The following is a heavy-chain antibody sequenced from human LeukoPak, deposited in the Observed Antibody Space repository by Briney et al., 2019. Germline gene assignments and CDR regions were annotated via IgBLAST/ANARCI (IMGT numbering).Heavy chain of an antibody. Sequence: PGGSLRLSCAASGFTFTNYAMNWVRQAPGKGPEWFSYIRGGRGVTHYADSVKGRFTISRDNSNNILYLQMSSLRAEDTAVCYCAKCEDSYGNDALDIWGQGTMVTVSS. CDR3: AKCEDSYGNDALDI. D-gene: IGHD5-18*01. V-gene: IGHV3-23*01. J-gene: IGHJ3*02. CDR1: GFTFTNYA. CDR2: IRGGRGVT.